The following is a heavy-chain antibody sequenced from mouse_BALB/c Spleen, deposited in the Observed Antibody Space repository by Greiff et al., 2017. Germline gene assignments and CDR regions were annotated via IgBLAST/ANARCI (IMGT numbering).Heavy chain of an antibody. Sequence: VQLQQSGPGLVKPSQSLSLTCTVTGYSITSDYAWNWIRQFPGNKLEWMGYISYSGSTSYNPSLKSRISITRDTSKNQFFLQLNSVTTEDTATYYCARYDYDDAMDYWGQGTSVTVSS. CDR2: ISYSGST. V-gene: IGHV3-2*02. D-gene: IGHD2-4*01. J-gene: IGHJ4*01. CDR3: ARYDYDDAMDY. CDR1: GYSITSDYA.